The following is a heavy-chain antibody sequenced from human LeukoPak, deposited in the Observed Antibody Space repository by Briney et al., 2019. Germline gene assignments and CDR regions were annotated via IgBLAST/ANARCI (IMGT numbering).Heavy chain of an antibody. CDR1: GLTFRTYA. Sequence: PGGSLRLSCAASGLTFRTYAMHWVRQAPGKGLEWVAVISYEGSNKYYADSVKGRFTISRDNSKNTLYLQMNSLRAEDTAVYYCASISYGANYYDSSGYYPFDYWGQGTLVTVSS. CDR2: ISYEGSNK. CDR3: ASISYGANYYDSSGYYPFDY. D-gene: IGHD3-22*01. V-gene: IGHV3-30-3*01. J-gene: IGHJ4*02.